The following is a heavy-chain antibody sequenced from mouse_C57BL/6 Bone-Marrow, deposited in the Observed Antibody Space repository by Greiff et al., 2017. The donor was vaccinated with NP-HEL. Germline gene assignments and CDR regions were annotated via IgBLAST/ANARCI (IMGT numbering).Heavy chain of an antibody. D-gene: IGHD1-1*01. J-gene: IGHJ1*03. V-gene: IGHV1-61*01. CDR2: IYPSDSDT. Sequence: VQLQQPGAELVRPGSSVKLSCKASGYTFTSYWMDWVKQRPGQGLDWIGNIYPSDSDTHYNQKFKDKATLTVDKSSSTAYMQRSSLTSEDAAVYYCAGGGVYYGSRNFDVWGTGTTVTVSS. CDR1: GYTFTSYW. CDR3: AGGGVYYGSRNFDV.